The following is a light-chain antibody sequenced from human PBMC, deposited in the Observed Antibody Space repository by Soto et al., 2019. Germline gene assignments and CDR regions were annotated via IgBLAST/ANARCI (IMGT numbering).Light chain of an antibody. Sequence: QSALTQPPSVSGSPGQSVTISCTGTSSDVGSYNRVSWYQQPPGTAPKLMIYEGSKRPSGISNRFSGSKSGNTASLTISGLQAEDEAEYFCTSYAGSNDLGVFGGGTKLTVL. J-gene: IGLJ3*02. CDR1: SSDVGSYNR. CDR3: TSYAGSNDLGV. CDR2: EGS. V-gene: IGLV2-18*02.